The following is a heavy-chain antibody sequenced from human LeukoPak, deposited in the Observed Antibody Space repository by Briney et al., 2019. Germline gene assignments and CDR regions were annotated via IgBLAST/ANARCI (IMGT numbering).Heavy chain of an antibody. CDR3: ARDAVDTATNAPTRFDY. V-gene: IGHV1-69*04. Sequence: SVKVSCKASGGTFTSYAISWVRQAPGQGLEWMGRIIPILGIANYAQKFQGRVTITPDKSTSTAYMELSSLRSEDTAVYYCARDAVDTATNAPTRFDYWGQGTLVTVS. CDR1: GGTFTSYA. CDR2: IIPILGIA. D-gene: IGHD5-18*01. J-gene: IGHJ4*02.